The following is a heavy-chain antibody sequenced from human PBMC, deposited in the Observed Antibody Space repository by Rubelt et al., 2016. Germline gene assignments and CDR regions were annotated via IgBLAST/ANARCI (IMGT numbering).Heavy chain of an antibody. CDR2: IKSKTDGGTT. D-gene: IGHD3-10*02. CDR3: TTDPAARRVRGWYFDL. V-gene: IGHV3-15*01. Sequence: KGLEWVGRIKSKTDGGTTDYAAPVKGRFTISRDASKNTLYLQMNSLKTEDTAVYYCTTDPAARRVRGWYFDLWGRGTLVTVSS. J-gene: IGHJ2*01.